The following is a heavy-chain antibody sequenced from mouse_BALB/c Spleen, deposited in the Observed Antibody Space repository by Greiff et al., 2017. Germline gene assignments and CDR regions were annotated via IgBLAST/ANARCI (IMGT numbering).Heavy chain of an antibody. Sequence: DVHLVESGPGLVKPSQSLSLTCTVTGYSITSDYAWNWIRQFPGNKLEWMGYISYSGSTSYNPSLKSRISITRDTSKNQFFLQLNSVTTEDTATYYCARLGDAMDYWGQGTSVTVSS. D-gene: IGHD4-1*01. J-gene: IGHJ4*01. V-gene: IGHV3-2*02. CDR3: ARLGDAMDY. CDR1: GYSITSDYA. CDR2: ISYSGST.